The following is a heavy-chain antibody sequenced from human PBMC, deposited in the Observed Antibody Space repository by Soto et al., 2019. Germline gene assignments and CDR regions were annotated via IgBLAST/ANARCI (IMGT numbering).Heavy chain of an antibody. CDR3: TTSNLGVDF. V-gene: IGHV3-15*01. J-gene: IGHJ4*02. CDR1: GLIFSDVW. D-gene: IGHD1-1*01. Sequence: GGSLRLSCAASGLIFSDVWMTWVRQAPGKGLEWVGRIKTKPDDGTIDYAAPVRGRFTISRDNSKNTLYLQMTSLTPDDTGVYYCTTSNLGVDFWGPGTLVTVSS. CDR2: IKTKPDDGTI.